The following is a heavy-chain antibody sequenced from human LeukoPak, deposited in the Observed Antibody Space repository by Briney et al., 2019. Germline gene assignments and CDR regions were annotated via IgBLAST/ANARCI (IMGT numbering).Heavy chain of an antibody. CDR3: ARDSGSGWFDP. J-gene: IGHJ5*02. V-gene: IGHV3-11*05. CDR1: GFILSDYH. CDR2: ISSSSTYT. Sequence: PGGSLRLSCAASGFILSDYHMSWIRQATGKGLEWVSYISSSSTYTNYADSVKGRFTISRDNAKNSLYLQMNSLRADDTAVYYCARDSGSGWFDPWGQGTLVTVSS. D-gene: IGHD3-10*01.